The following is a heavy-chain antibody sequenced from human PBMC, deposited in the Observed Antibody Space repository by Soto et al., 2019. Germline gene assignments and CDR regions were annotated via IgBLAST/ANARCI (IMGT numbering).Heavy chain of an antibody. D-gene: IGHD2-2*01. CDR3: DRDDGKVVPAAITSCFDY. CDR1: GFTFSSYS. J-gene: IGHJ4*02. Sequence: PGGSLRLSCAASGFTFSSYSMNWVRQAPGKGLEWVSSISSSSSYIYYADSVKGRFTISRDNAKNSLYLQMNSLRAEDTAVYYCDRDDGKVVPAAITSCFDYWGQGNLVTVSS. V-gene: IGHV3-21*01. CDR2: ISSSSSYI.